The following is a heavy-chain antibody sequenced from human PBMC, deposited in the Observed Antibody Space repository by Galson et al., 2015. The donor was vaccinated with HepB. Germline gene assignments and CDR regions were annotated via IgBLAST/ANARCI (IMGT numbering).Heavy chain of an antibody. J-gene: IGHJ6*02. Sequence: SLRLSCAASGFTFSSYWMHWVRQAPGKGLVWVSRINSDGSTTRYADSVKGRFTISRDNAKNTLYLQMNSLRAEDTAVYYCARDRSSSWTYYYGKDVWGQGTTVTVSS. CDR1: GFTFSSYW. CDR3: ARDRSSSWTYYYGKDV. D-gene: IGHD6-13*01. V-gene: IGHV3-74*01. CDR2: INSDGSTT.